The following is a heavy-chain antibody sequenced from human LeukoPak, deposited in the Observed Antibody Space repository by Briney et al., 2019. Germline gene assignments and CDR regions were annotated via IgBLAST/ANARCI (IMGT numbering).Heavy chain of an antibody. Sequence: GGSLRLSCAASGFTFSSYAMSWVRQAPGKGLEWVASIRQDGDTKYCVDSVKGRFTISRDNAMNSLYLQMNSLRAEDTAIYYCARSLPYGTTWYGRSDFWGQGTLVTVSS. CDR3: ARSLPYGTTWYGRSDF. V-gene: IGHV3-7*03. D-gene: IGHD6-13*01. J-gene: IGHJ4*02. CDR1: GFTFSSYA. CDR2: IRQDGDTK.